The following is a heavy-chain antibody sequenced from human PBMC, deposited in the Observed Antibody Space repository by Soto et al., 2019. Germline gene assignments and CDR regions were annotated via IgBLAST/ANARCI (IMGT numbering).Heavy chain of an antibody. Sequence: EVQLVESGGDLVQPGGSLRLSCAASGFTLSSYWMSWVRQAPGKGLEWVANIKEDGSDKYYLESVKGRFTVSRDNAKNSLYLQMNSLRAEDTAVYYCAKRKEVYYYGMDVWGQGTTVTVSS. CDR3: AKRKEVYYYGMDV. V-gene: IGHV3-7*01. CDR1: GFTLSSYW. CDR2: IKEDGSDK. J-gene: IGHJ6*02.